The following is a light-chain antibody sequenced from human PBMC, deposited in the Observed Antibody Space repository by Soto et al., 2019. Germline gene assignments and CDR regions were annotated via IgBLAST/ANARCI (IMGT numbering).Light chain of an antibody. Sequence: QSVLTQPASVSGSPGQSITISCTGTSSDGGGYNLVSWYQQYPGKAPKLMLYDVIKRPSGISNRFSGSKSGNTASLTISGLQADDEADYYCCSFAGATSLYVFGTGTKLTVL. CDR1: SSDGGGYNL. J-gene: IGLJ1*01. CDR3: CSFAGATSLYV. V-gene: IGLV2-23*02. CDR2: DVI.